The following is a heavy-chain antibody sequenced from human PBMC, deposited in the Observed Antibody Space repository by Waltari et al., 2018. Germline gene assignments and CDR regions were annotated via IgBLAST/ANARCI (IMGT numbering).Heavy chain of an antibody. V-gene: IGHV4-34*01. J-gene: IGHJ3*02. CDR2: INHSGST. D-gene: IGHD2-21*02. Sequence: QVQLQQWGTGLLKPSEPLSLTCAVYGGSFSGYYWSWIRQPPGKGLEWIGEINHSGSTNYNPSLKSRVTISVDTSKNQFSLKLSSVTAADTAVYYCARGRRVATMVVTRGAFDIWGQGTMVTVSS. CDR1: GGSFSGYY. CDR3: ARGRRVATMVVTRGAFDI.